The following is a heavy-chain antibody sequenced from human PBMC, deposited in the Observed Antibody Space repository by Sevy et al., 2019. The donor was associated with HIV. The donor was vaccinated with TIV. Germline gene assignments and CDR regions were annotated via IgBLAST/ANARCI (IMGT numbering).Heavy chain of an antibody. D-gene: IGHD3-22*01. Sequence: SETLSLTCAVYGGSFSRYYWIWIRQPPGKGLEWIGEINHSGSTNYNPSLKSRVTISVDTSKNQFSLKLSSVTAADTAVYYCAGFDSSGYYFDYRGQGTLVTVSS. CDR1: GGSFSRYY. CDR3: AGFDSSGYYFDY. V-gene: IGHV4-34*01. J-gene: IGHJ4*02. CDR2: INHSGST.